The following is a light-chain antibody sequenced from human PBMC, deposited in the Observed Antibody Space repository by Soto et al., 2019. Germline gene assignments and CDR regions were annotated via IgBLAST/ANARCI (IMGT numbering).Light chain of an antibody. CDR1: QSVRSY. J-gene: IGKJ3*01. CDR3: QHYKTLFG. Sequence: EIVLTQSPATLSLSPGERATLSCRASQSVRSYLAWYQHKHGQAPRLLIYDASNRATGIPARFSGSGYGTEFTLTISTLQPDDFATYYCQHYKTLFGFGPGTKVDI. V-gene: IGKV3-11*01. CDR2: DAS.